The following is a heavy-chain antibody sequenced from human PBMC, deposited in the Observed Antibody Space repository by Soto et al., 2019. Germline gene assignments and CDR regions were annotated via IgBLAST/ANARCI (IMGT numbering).Heavy chain of an antibody. CDR2: ISAYNGNT. Sequence: ASVKVSCKASGYTFTSYGISWVRQAPGQGLEWMGWISAYNGNTNYAQKLQGRVTMTPDTSTSTAYMELRSLRSDDTAVYYCAREVGANDFWSDTPARYYYYYYMDVWGKGTTVTVSS. J-gene: IGHJ6*03. CDR3: AREVGANDFWSDTPARYYYYYYMDV. V-gene: IGHV1-18*01. CDR1: GYTFTSYG. D-gene: IGHD3-3*01.